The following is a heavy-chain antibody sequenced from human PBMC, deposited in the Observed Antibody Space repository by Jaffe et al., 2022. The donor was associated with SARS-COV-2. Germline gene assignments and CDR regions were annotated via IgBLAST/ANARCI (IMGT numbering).Heavy chain of an antibody. D-gene: IGHD3-10*01. CDR3: ARDQKGYYGSGSYSIHYFDY. CDR1: GFTFSSYW. V-gene: IGHV3-7*01. CDR2: IKQDGSEK. J-gene: IGHJ4*02. Sequence: EVQLVESGGGLVQPGGSLRLSCAASGFTFSSYWMSWVRQAPGKGLEWVANIKQDGSEKYYVDSVKGRFTISRDNAKNSLYLQMNSLRAEDTAVYYCARDQKGYYGSGSYSIHYFDYWGQGTLVTVSS.